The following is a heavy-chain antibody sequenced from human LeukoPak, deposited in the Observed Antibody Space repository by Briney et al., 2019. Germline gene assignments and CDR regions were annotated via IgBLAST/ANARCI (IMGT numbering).Heavy chain of an antibody. CDR3: ARDWGYYGSGSYYVLGF. D-gene: IGHD3-10*01. V-gene: IGHV1-18*04. J-gene: IGHJ4*02. CDR1: GYTFTSYG. Sequence: ASVKVSCKASGYTFTSYGISWVRQAPGQGLECMGWISAYNGNTNYAQKLQGRVTMTTDTSTSTAYMELRSLRSDDTAVYYCARDWGYYGSGSYYVLGFWGQGTLVTVSS. CDR2: ISAYNGNT.